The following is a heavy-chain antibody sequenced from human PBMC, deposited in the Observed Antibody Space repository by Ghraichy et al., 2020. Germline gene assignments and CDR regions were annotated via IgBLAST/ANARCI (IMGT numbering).Heavy chain of an antibody. D-gene: IGHD6-13*01. V-gene: IGHV4-61*01. Sequence: SETLSLTCTVSGGSVSSGSYYWSWIRQPPGKGLEWIGYIYYSGSTNYNPSLKSRVTISVDTSKNQFSLKLSSVTAAYTAVYYCARESQAAAGFSYWGQGTLVTVSS. CDR1: GGSVSSGSYY. CDR2: IYYSGST. J-gene: IGHJ4*02. CDR3: ARESQAAAGFSY.